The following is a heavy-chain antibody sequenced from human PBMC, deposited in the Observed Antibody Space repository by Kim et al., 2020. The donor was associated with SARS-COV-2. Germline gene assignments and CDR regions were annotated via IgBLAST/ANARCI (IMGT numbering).Heavy chain of an antibody. D-gene: IGHD3-10*01. Sequence: DSVEGRFTISRDNTRNTLYLQMNSLRVEDTALYYCARATKLWGADNWFDPWGQATLVTVSS. J-gene: IGHJ5*02. V-gene: IGHV3-74*01. CDR3: ARATKLWGADNWFDP.